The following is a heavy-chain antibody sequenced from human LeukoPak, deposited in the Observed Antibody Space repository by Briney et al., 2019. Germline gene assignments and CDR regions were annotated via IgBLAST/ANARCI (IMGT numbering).Heavy chain of an antibody. V-gene: IGHV3-23*01. CDR1: GFTFSSYA. CDR3: AKDEGPGYYDSSGYWNY. J-gene: IGHJ4*02. D-gene: IGHD3-22*01. Sequence: QSGGSLRLSCAASGFTFSSYAMSWVRQAPGKGLEWVSGISGSGDNTYYADSVKGRFTISRDNSKNTLYLQMNSLRAEDTAVYYCAKDEGPGYYDSSGYWNYWGQGTLVTVSS. CDR2: ISGSGDNT.